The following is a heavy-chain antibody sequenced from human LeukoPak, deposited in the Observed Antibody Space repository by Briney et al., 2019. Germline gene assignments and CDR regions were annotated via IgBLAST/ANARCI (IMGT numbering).Heavy chain of an antibody. CDR2: ISSSSNTI. V-gene: IGHV3-48*01. Sequence: GGSLRLSCAASGFTFSTYSMNWVRRAPGKGLEWVSYISSSSNTIYYADSLKGRFTISRDNAKNSLYLQMNSLRAEDTAVYYCARDMASTSSLYSYYYGMDVWGQGTTVTVSS. D-gene: IGHD2-2*01. CDR1: GFTFSTYS. J-gene: IGHJ6*02. CDR3: ARDMASTSSLYSYYYGMDV.